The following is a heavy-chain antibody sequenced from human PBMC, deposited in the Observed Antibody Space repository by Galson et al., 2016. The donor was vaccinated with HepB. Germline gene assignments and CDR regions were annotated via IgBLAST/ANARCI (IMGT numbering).Heavy chain of an antibody. J-gene: IGHJ5*01. D-gene: IGHD1-7*01. Sequence: SLRLSCAASGFPFSGSAFHWVRQASGRGLEWVGRIRSKRNDYATSYGASVKGRFTISRDDSTSTTYLHMSSLEMEDTAIYCTRPIGTQNYLDPWGQGTLVIVSS. CDR2: IRSKRNDYAT. V-gene: IGHV3-73*01. CDR1: GFPFSGSA. CDR3: RPIGTQNYLDP.